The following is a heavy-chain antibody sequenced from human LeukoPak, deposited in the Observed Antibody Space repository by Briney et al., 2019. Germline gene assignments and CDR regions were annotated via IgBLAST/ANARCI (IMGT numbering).Heavy chain of an antibody. CDR1: GYTFTGHY. CDR2: FKPNSGDT. Sequence: ASVKVSCMASGYTFTGHYMHWVRQAPGQGLEWMGWFKPNSGDTNYAQKFQARFTMTWDTSISTAYMELSRLRSDDTALYYCARDDEGRASFDYWGQGTLVTVSS. CDR3: ARDDEGRASFDY. J-gene: IGHJ4*02. V-gene: IGHV1-2*02.